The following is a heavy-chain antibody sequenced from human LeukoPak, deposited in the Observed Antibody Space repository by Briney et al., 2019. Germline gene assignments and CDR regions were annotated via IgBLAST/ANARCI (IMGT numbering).Heavy chain of an antibody. CDR3: ASARPPTYVEDY. J-gene: IGHJ4*02. CDR1: GGSISSSHW. Sequence: PSETLSLTCAVSGGSISSSHWWSWVRQPPGKGLEWIGEIHHSGSTNYSPSLKSRVTISVDKFKNQFSLKLSSVTAADTAVYYCASARPPTYVEDYWGQGTLVTVSS. D-gene: IGHD3-16*01. V-gene: IGHV4-4*02. CDR2: IHHSGST.